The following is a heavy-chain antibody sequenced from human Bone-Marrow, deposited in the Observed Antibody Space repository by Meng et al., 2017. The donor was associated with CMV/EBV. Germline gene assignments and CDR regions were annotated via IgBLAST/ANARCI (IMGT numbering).Heavy chain of an antibody. D-gene: IGHD4-17*01. V-gene: IGHV3-30-3*01. CDR2: ISDGGNKK. CDR1: GFTFSDYA. J-gene: IGHJ6*02. CDR3: AREYGSLRSFYFYGMDV. Sequence: GESLKIYCSTSGFTFSDYAVHWVRQAPGKGLEWVAVISDGGNKKYYADSVKGRFTISGDNSKDTFYLQMSSLRGEDTALYYCAREYGSLRSFYFYGMDVWGQGTTVTVSS.